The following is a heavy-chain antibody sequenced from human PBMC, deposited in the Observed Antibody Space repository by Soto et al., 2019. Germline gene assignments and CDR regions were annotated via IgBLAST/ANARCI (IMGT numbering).Heavy chain of an antibody. CDR3: AKDRGPDFWSGSVFDY. D-gene: IGHD3-3*01. Sequence: GGSLRLSCAASGFTFDDYAMHLVRQAPGKGLEWVSGISWNSGSIGYADSVKGRFTISRDNAKNSLYLQMNSLRAEDTALYYCAKDRGPDFWSGSVFDYWGQGTLVTVSS. J-gene: IGHJ4*02. CDR2: ISWNSGSI. V-gene: IGHV3-9*01. CDR1: GFTFDDYA.